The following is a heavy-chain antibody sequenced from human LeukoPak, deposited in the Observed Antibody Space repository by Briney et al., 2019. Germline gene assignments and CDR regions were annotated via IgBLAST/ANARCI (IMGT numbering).Heavy chain of an antibody. CDR2: ISSSSSYI. D-gene: IGHD6-6*01. CDR1: GFTFSNYS. V-gene: IGHV3-21*01. CDR3: ARDPPIAARTYYYYGMDV. Sequence: GGSLRLSCAASGFTFSNYSMNWVRQAPGKGLEWVSSISSSSSYIYYADSVKGRFTISRDNAKNSLYLQMNSLRAEDTAVYYCARDPPIAARTYYYYGMDVWGQGTTVTVSS. J-gene: IGHJ6*02.